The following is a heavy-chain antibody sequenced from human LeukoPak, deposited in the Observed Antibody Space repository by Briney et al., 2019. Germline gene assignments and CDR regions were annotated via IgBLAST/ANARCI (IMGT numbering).Heavy chain of an antibody. CDR2: IYYSGST. CDR1: GGSISSSSYY. CDR3: ARVVTGYYMDV. V-gene: IGHV4-39*07. J-gene: IGHJ6*03. D-gene: IGHD4-23*01. Sequence: SETLSLTCTVSGGSISSSSYYWGWIRQPPGKGLGCIGSIYYSGSTYYNPPLKSRVTISVDTSKNQLSLKLNSVTAADTAVYYCARVVTGYYMDVWGKGTTVTVSS.